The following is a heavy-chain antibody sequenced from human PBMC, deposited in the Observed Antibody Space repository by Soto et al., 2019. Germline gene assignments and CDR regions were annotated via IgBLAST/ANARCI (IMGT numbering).Heavy chain of an antibody. CDR2: ISGSGGST. D-gene: IGHD3-22*01. Sequence: GGSLRLSCAASGFTFSSYAMSWVRQAPGKGLEWVSAISGSGGSTYYADSVKGRFTISRDNSKNTLYLQMNSLRAEDTAVYYCAKDLSGKLSMIVVVSVAFDIRGQGTMVXVS. CDR3: AKDLSGKLSMIVVVSVAFDI. V-gene: IGHV3-23*01. CDR1: GFTFSSYA. J-gene: IGHJ3*02.